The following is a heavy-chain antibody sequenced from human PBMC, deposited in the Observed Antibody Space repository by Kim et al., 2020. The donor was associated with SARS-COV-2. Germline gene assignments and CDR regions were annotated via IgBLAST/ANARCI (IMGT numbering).Heavy chain of an antibody. Sequence: ASVKVSCKASGYTFTSYYMHWVRQAPGQGLEWMGIINPSGGSTSYAQKFQGRVTMTRDTSTSTVYMELSSLRSEDTAVYYCARAYMVRGHYYYYYGMDVWGQGTTVTVSS. D-gene: IGHD3-10*01. CDR2: INPSGGST. CDR3: ARAYMVRGHYYYYYGMDV. V-gene: IGHV1-46*01. CDR1: GYTFTSYY. J-gene: IGHJ6*02.